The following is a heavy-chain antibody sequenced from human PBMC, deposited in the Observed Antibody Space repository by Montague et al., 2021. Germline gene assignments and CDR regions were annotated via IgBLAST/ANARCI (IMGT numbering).Heavy chain of an antibody. CDR3: ARGHGYDSSWFY. V-gene: IGHV4-59*12. CDR1: GDPITGYY. D-gene: IGHD6-13*01. J-gene: IGHJ6*02. Sequence: SETLSLTCSVSGDPITGYYWSWIRLPPGKGLEWIGYVYSGGSTSYNPSLKSRVIISVESAKNQISLTLNSATAADTAVYYCARGHGYDSSWFYWGQGTTIFVS. CDR2: VYSGGST.